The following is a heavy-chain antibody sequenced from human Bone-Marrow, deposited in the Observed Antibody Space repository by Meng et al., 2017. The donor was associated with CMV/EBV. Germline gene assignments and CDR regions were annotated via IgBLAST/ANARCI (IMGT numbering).Heavy chain of an antibody. Sequence: GESLKISCAASGFTFSSYSMNWVRQAPGKGLEWVSYISSSSSTIYYADSVKGRFTISRDNSKNTLYLQMNSLRAEDTAVYYCARAYCSGGSCPHPYYYYGMDVWGQGTTVTVSS. D-gene: IGHD2-15*01. CDR1: GFTFSSYS. V-gene: IGHV3-48*01. J-gene: IGHJ6*02. CDR3: ARAYCSGGSCPHPYYYYGMDV. CDR2: ISSSSSTI.